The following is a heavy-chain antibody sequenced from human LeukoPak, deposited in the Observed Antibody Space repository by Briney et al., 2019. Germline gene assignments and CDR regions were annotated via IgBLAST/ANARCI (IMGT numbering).Heavy chain of an antibody. CDR3: AKVGGSTSGYYYYIDV. V-gene: IGHV3-23*01. J-gene: IGHJ6*03. D-gene: IGHD1-26*01. Sequence: GGSLRLSCAASGLTFSSYAMGWVRQAPGKGLEWASAISRRGGGTYYAHSVKGRFTISRDNSRNTLYLQMNSLRAEDTAVYYCAKVGGSTSGYYYYIDVWGKGTTVTVSS. CDR2: ISRRGGGT. CDR1: GLTFSSYA.